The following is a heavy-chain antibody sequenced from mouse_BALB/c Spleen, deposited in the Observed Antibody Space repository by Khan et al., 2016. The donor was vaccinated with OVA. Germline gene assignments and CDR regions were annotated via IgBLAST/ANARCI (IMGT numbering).Heavy chain of an antibody. D-gene: IGHD1-2*01. CDR1: GFTFSDYG. J-gene: IGHJ3*01. V-gene: IGHV5-15*02. Sequence: EVELVESGGGLVQHGGSRKLSCAASGFTFSDYGMAWVRQAPGKGPEWVAFISDLAYSIYYADTVTGRFTISREHAKNTLYLELSSLRAEDTAMYYCARGGGTAPFAYWGQGTLVTVSA. CDR3: ARGGGTAPFAY. CDR2: ISDLAYSI.